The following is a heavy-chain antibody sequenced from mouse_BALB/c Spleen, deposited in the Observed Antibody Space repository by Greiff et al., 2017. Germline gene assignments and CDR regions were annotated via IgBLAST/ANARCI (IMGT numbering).Heavy chain of an antibody. D-gene: IGHD1-1*01. CDR2: ISTYYGDA. J-gene: IGHJ4*01. Sequence: QVQLKQSGAELVRPGVSVKISCKGSGYTFTDYAMHWVKQSHAKSLEWIGVISTYYGDASYNQKFKGKATMTVDKSSSTAYMELARLTSEDSAIYYCATYYGSSSYAMDYWGQGTSVTVSS. V-gene: IGHV1S137*01. CDR1: GYTFTDYA. CDR3: ATYYGSSSYAMDY.